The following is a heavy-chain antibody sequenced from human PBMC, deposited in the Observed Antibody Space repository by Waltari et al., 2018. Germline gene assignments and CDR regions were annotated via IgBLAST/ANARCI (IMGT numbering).Heavy chain of an antibody. J-gene: IGHJ6*02. CDR2: ISSSGNTI. CDR3: ARRPYYYHGMDV. V-gene: IGHV3-48*03. CDR1: GFPFRGYE. Sequence: EVLLVASGGGLVQPGGSLRLSCTGPGFPFRGYEMNWVRQAPGKGLEWVSYISSSGNTIYYADSVKARFTTSRDNAKNSLYLQMNSLRVDDTAVYYCARRPYYYHGMDVWGQGTTVTVSS.